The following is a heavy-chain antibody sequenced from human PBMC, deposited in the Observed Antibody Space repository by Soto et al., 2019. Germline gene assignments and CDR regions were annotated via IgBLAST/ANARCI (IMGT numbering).Heavy chain of an antibody. V-gene: IGHV3-74*01. CDR2: INSDGSSR. Sequence: GGSLRLSCVVSGFTFSNYWMHWVRRAPGKGLVWVSRINSDGSSRTHADSVKGRFTISRDNAKNTLYLQMNSLRAEDTAVYYCARVPAPDFGSPFYMDVWGKGTTVTVSS. CDR3: ARVPAPDFGSPFYMDV. CDR1: GFTFSNYW. J-gene: IGHJ6*03. D-gene: IGHD3-10*01.